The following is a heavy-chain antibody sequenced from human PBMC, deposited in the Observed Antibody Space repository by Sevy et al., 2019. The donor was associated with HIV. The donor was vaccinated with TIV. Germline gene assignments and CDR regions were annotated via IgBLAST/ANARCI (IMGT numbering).Heavy chain of an antibody. V-gene: IGHV1-18*01. CDR3: ARGPRKYYDSSGHYYPPSY. Sequence: ASVKVSCEASGYTFTSYGIIWVRQAPGQGLEWMGWISAYNGNTNYAQRLHGRVTMTTDTSTSTAYMELTSLRSDDTAVYYCARGPRKYYDSSGHYYPPSYRGQGTLVTVSS. CDR1: GYTFTSYG. CDR2: ISAYNGNT. D-gene: IGHD3-22*01. J-gene: IGHJ4*02.